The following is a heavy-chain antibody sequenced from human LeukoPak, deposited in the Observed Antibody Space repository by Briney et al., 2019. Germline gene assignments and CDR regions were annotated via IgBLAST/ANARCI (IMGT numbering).Heavy chain of an antibody. CDR1: GFTFSSYS. V-gene: IGHV3-21*01. D-gene: IGHD2-15*01. CDR3: ARVFFLALGGSWEEAAFDI. CDR2: ISSSSSYI. Sequence: GGSLRLSCAASGFTFSSYSMNWVRQAPGKGLEWVSSISSSSSYIYYADSVKGRFTISRDNAKNSLYLQMNSLRAEDTAVYYCARVFFLALGGSWEEAAFDIWGQGTVVTVSS. J-gene: IGHJ3*02.